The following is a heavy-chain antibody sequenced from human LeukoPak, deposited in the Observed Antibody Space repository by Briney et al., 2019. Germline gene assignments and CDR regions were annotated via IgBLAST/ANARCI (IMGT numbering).Heavy chain of an antibody. D-gene: IGHD3-3*01. Sequence: ASVKVSCKASGNTFTSYDINWVRQATGQGLEWMGWMNPNSGNTGYAQKFQGRVTMTRNTSISTAYMELSSLRSEDTAVYYCAREQDGGFLEWDYYGMDVWGQGTTVTVSS. CDR3: AREQDGGFLEWDYYGMDV. V-gene: IGHV1-8*01. J-gene: IGHJ6*02. CDR2: MNPNSGNT. CDR1: GNTFTSYD.